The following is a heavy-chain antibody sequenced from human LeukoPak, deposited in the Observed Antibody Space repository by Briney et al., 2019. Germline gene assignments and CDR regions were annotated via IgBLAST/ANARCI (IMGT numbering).Heavy chain of an antibody. J-gene: IGHJ1*01. CDR2: IYHSGST. V-gene: IGHV4-4*02. CDR1: GGSISSSNW. D-gene: IGHD2-2*01. CDR3: ARDYCSSTSCYAGYFQH. Sequence: PSETLSLTCAVSGGSISSSNWWSWVRQPPGKGLEWIGEIYHSGSTNYNPSLKSRVTISVDKSKNQFSLKLSSVTAADTAVYYCARDYCSSTSCYAGYFQHWGQGTLVTVSS.